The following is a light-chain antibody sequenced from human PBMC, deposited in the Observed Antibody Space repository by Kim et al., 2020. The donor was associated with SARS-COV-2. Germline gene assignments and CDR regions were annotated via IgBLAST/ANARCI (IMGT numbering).Light chain of an antibody. V-gene: IGLV3-27*01. CDR2: KDT. CDR3: YSATDNNLGV. CDR1: ILAKNY. J-gene: IGLJ1*01. Sequence: SYELTQPSSVSVSPGQTARITCSGDILAKNYARWFQQKPGQAPVMVIYKDTERPSGIPERFPGSSSGTTVTLTISGAQVEDEADYYCYSATDNNLGVFGTGTKVTVL.